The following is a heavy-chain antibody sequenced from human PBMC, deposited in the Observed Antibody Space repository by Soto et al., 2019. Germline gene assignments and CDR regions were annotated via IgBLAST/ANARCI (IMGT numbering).Heavy chain of an antibody. CDR3: ARDKEWAFDY. J-gene: IGHJ4*02. Sequence: GGSLRLSCAASGFTFSSYSMVWVRQAPGKGLEWVSYIFTTGTTIYYADSVKGRFTVSRDNAKNSLFLLLNSLRAEDTAVYYCARDKEWAFDYWGQGTLVTVSS. CDR1: GFTFSSYS. D-gene: IGHD2-8*01. V-gene: IGHV3-48*03. CDR2: IFTTGTTI.